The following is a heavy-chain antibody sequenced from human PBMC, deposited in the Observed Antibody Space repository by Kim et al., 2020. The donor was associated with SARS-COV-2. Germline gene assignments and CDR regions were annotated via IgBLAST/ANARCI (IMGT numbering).Heavy chain of an antibody. V-gene: IGHV1-2*06. CDR3: ARESVPAAIRKFDY. Sequence: ASVKVSCKASGYTFTGYYMHWVRQAPGQGLEWMGRINPNSGGTNYAQKFQGRVTMTRDTSISTAYMELSRLRSDDTAVYYCARESVPAAIRKFDYWGQGTLVTVSS. CDR1: GYTFTGYY. J-gene: IGHJ4*02. D-gene: IGHD2-2*02. CDR2: INPNSGGT.